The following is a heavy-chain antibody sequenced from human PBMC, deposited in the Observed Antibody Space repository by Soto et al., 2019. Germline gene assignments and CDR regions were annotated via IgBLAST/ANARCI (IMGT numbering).Heavy chain of an antibody. V-gene: IGHV4-59*01. CDR3: ARGGDGYNPVVSFS. CDR2: IYYSGST. Sequence: PSETLSLTCTVSGGSISSYYWSWIRQPPGKGLEWIGYIYYSGSTNYNPSLKSRVTISVDTSKNQFSLKLSSVTAADTAVYYWARGGDGYNPVVSFSGGRGTRVPVPP. J-gene: IGHJ4*02. D-gene: IGHD5-12*01. CDR1: GGSISSYY.